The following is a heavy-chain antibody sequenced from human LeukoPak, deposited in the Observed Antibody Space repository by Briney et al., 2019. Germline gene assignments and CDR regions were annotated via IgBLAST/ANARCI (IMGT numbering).Heavy chain of an antibody. D-gene: IGHD1-26*01. CDR3: AREVWERDFFGF. Sequence: SETLSLTCTVAGGSISSGSYYWGWIRHPPGKGLEWSGSMYHTGSTYYNPSLKSRVNISVDTSKNQFSLKLTSVTAADTAVYYCAREVWERDFFGFWGQGTLVTVSS. V-gene: IGHV4-39*02. CDR1: GGSISSGSYY. J-gene: IGHJ4*02. CDR2: MYHTGST.